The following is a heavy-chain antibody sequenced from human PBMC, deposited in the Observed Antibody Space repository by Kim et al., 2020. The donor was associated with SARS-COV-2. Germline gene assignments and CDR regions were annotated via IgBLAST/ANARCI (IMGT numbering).Heavy chain of an antibody. CDR1: GFTFSSYS. Sequence: GGSLRLSCAASGFTFSSYSMNWVRQAPGKGLEWVSSISSSSSYIYYADSVKGRFTISRDNAKNSLYLQMNSLRAEDTAVYYCARNPYDILTGYWSYFDYWGQGTLVTVSS. J-gene: IGHJ4*02. CDR3: ARNPYDILTGYWSYFDY. D-gene: IGHD3-9*01. V-gene: IGHV3-21*01. CDR2: ISSSSSYI.